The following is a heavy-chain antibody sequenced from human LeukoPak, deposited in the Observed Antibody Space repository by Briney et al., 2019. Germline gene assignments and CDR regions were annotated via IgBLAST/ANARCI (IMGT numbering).Heavy chain of an antibody. D-gene: IGHD3-10*01. J-gene: IGHJ6*03. Sequence: GVSLRRSCAGSGFTVSNYLRSWVRQGPGMGREWVANIKLNGSVYDNVDSGKGRFTISSDNAQKSLYLHMNSLRAEDTAVYYCARHYASGSYWRYHYYIDVWGNGTTVTASS. CDR3: ARHYASGSYWRYHYYIDV. CDR1: GFTVSNYL. CDR2: IKLNGSVY. V-gene: IGHV3-7*01.